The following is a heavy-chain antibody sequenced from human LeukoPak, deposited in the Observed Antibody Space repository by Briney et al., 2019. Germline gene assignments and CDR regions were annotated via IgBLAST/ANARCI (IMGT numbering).Heavy chain of an antibody. V-gene: IGHV3-23*01. CDR1: GFTFGDYA. D-gene: IGHD3-10*01. Sequence: PGGSLRLSCSASGFTFGDYAMSWFPQAPGKGLEWVSGISGSGSSTYYAASVNGGFTIYRDNSKHTVYVQMNILRAGDTAVSYCAKSRGAGLFDNWGQGTLVTVAS. J-gene: IGHJ4*02. CDR3: AKSRGAGLFDN. CDR2: ISGSGSST.